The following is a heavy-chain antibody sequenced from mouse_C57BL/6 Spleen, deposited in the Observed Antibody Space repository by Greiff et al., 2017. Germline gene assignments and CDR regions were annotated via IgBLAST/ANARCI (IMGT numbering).Heavy chain of an antibody. CDR1: GYTFTSYD. CDR3: ESRTGPLYFDY. V-gene: IGHV1-85*01. D-gene: IGHD4-1*01. J-gene: IGHJ2*01. Sequence: VQLQESGPELVKPGASVKFSCKASGYTFTSYDINWVKQRPGQGLEWIGWIYPRDGSTKYNEKFKGKATLTVDTSSSTAYMELHSLTSEGSAVYFCESRTGPLYFDYWGKGTTLTVSS. CDR2: IYPRDGST.